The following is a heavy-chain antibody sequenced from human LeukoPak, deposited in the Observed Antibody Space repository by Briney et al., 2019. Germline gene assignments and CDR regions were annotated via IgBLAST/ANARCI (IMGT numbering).Heavy chain of an antibody. J-gene: IGHJ4*02. CDR2: IEPNSGGA. V-gene: IGHV1-2*04. CDR3: AVENFYDRSGYSKAFDY. D-gene: IGHD3-22*01. CDR1: GYTFTVEF. Sequence: ASVKVSCKTSGYTFTVEFLHWLRQAPGQGLEWMAGIEPNSGGAVYGQNFRGWVTVTKDTSVSTAYMELSRLRSDDTAVYYCAVENFYDRSGYSKAFDYWGQGTLVTVSS.